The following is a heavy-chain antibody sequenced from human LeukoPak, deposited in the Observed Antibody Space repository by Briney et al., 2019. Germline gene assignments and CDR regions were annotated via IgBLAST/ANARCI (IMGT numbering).Heavy chain of an antibody. CDR1: GFIFSNYA. CDR2: ISYDGSNK. CDR3: ARVGDYGSGGYIDY. Sequence: GGSLRLSCAASGFIFSNYAMHWVRQAPGKGLEWVALISYDGSNKYYADSVKGRFTISRDNSKNTLYLRMSSLRAEDTAVYYCARVGDYGSGGYIDYWGQGTLVTVSS. D-gene: IGHD3-10*01. V-gene: IGHV3-30*04. J-gene: IGHJ4*02.